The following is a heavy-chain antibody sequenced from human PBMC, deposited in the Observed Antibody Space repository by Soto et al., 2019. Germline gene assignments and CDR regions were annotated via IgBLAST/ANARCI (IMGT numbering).Heavy chain of an antibody. CDR3: AREGDIVVVLAAPIYGMDV. J-gene: IGHJ6*02. V-gene: IGHV1-69*12. CDR1: GGTFSSYA. D-gene: IGHD2-15*01. Sequence: QVQLVQSGAEVKKPGSSVKVSCKASGGTFSSYAISWVRQAPGQGLEWMGGIIPIFGTANYAQKVQGRVPITADESTRTAYMELSSLRSEDTAVYYCAREGDIVVVLAAPIYGMDVWGQGTTVTVSS. CDR2: IIPIFGTA.